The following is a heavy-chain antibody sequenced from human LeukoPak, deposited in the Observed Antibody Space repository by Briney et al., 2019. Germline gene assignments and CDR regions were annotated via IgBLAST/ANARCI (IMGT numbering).Heavy chain of an antibody. CDR3: ARVYIAVASPEYYFDY. V-gene: IGHV4-4*07. J-gene: IGHJ4*02. D-gene: IGHD6-19*01. CDR2: IYTSGST. CDR1: GGSISSYY. Sequence: SETLSLTCTVSGGSISSYYWSWIRQPAGKGLEWIGRIYTSGSTNYNPSLKSQVTMSVDTSKNQFSLKLSSVTAADTAVYYCARVYIAVASPEYYFDYWGQGTLVTVSS.